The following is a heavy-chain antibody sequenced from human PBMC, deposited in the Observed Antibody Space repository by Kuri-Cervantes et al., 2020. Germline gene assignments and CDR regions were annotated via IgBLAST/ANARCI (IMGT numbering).Heavy chain of an antibody. J-gene: IGHJ4*02. CDR2: ISGSGGST. Sequence: GGSLRLSCTVSGFTFGDYAMSWVRQAPGKGLEWVSAISGSGGSTYYADSVKGRFTISRDNSKNTLYLQMNSLGAEDTAVYYCAKVAKYSSRLTYYFDYWGQGTLVTVSS. V-gene: IGHV3-23*01. CDR1: GFTFGDYA. D-gene: IGHD6-13*01. CDR3: AKVAKYSSRLTYYFDY.